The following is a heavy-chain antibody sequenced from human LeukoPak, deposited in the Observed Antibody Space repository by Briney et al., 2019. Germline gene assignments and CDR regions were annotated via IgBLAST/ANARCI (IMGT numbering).Heavy chain of an antibody. CDR3: ARVGSYGYDYYYYMDV. V-gene: IGHV4-59*11. Sequence: PSETLSLTCTVSGGSMSSHYWSWVRQPPGKALEWIGYISHGGQTLSNPSLSSRVTISVDTSNNQFSLKLTSVTAADTAVYFCARVGSYGYDYYYYMDVWGKGTTVTVSS. CDR1: GGSMSSHY. D-gene: IGHD5-18*01. CDR2: ISHGGQT. J-gene: IGHJ6*03.